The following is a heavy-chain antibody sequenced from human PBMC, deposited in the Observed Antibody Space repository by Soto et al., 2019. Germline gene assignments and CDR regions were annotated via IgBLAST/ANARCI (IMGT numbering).Heavy chain of an antibody. J-gene: IGHJ5*02. CDR2: IPSRGRP. V-gene: IGHV4-30-4*01. Sequence: SETLSLTFSVSGASIAGGSYYWGWVRQPPGKGLEWIGYIPSRGRPFYNPALSSRGTISADSSKNQLSLQLTSVTAADTAVYYCVRDQYSGYDFALWGQGNLVTVSS. D-gene: IGHD5-12*01. CDR1: GASIAGGSYY. CDR3: VRDQYSGYDFAL.